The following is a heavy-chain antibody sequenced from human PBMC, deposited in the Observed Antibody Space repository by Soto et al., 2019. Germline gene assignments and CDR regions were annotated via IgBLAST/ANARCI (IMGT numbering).Heavy chain of an antibody. V-gene: IGHV3-30*03. Sequence: QVQLVESGAGVVQPGRSLRLSCEASGFTFSESGMHWVRQAPGKGLEWVTLISYDGSQKYYIDSVKGRFTISRDNSKNTLYLQMNSLRVEDTAVYYCASSRYGIGAGMDVWGQGTTVTVSS. CDR2: ISYDGSQK. J-gene: IGHJ6*02. CDR1: GFTFSESG. CDR3: ASSRYGIGAGMDV. D-gene: IGHD3-16*01.